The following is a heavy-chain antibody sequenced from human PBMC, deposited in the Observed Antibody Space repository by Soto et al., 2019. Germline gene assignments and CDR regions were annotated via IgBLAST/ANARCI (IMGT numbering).Heavy chain of an antibody. CDR1: GGTFSSYA. D-gene: IGHD3-16*02. V-gene: IGHV1-69*13. Sequence: SVKVSCKASGGTFSSYAISWVRQAPGQGLGWMGGIIPIFGTANYAQKFQGRVTITADESTSTAHMELSSLRSEDTAVYYCARLWGALSRYYYYYGMDAWGQGTTVTVSS. J-gene: IGHJ6*02. CDR3: ARLWGALSRYYYYYGMDA. CDR2: IIPIFGTA.